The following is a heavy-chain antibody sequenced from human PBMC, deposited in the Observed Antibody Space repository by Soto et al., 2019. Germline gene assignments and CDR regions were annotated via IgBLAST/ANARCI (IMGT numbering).Heavy chain of an antibody. V-gene: IGHV1-18*01. CDR3: ARGQDTAIVYYYYGMDV. Sequence: GASVKVSCKASGYTFTSYGISWVRQAPGQGLEWMGWISAYNGNTNYAQKLQGRVTMTTDTSTSTAYMELRSLRSDDTAVYYCARGQDTAIVYYYYGMDVWGQGTTVTVSS. CDR2: ISAYNGNT. CDR1: GYTFTSYG. J-gene: IGHJ6*02. D-gene: IGHD5-18*01.